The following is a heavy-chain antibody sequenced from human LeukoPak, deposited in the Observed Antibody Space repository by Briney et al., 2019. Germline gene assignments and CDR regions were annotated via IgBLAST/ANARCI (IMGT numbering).Heavy chain of an antibody. D-gene: IGHD1-26*01. V-gene: IGHV4-30-4*01. CDR3: AREVPWVWNFDL. CDR1: GGSISSGDYY. Sequence: SGTLSLTCTVSGGSISSGDYYWSWIRQPPGTGLEWIGYIYYSGSTYYNPSLKSRVTISVDTSKNQFSLKLNSVTAADTAVYYCAREVPWVWNFDLWGRGTLVTVSS. J-gene: IGHJ2*01. CDR2: IYYSGST.